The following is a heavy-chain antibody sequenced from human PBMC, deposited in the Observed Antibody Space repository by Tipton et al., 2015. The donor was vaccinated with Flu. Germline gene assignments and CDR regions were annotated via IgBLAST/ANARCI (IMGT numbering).Heavy chain of an antibody. CDR1: GFTFDYYG. CDR2: MWADGGNE. V-gene: IGHV3-33*01. CDR3: ARNYDSSGYNYEVGAFDI. Sequence: SLRLSCAASGFTFDYYGMHWVRQAPGRGLQWVAFMWADGGNEKYADSVKGRFAISRDNAKNTLYLQMNSLRAEGTAVYYCARNYDSSGYNYEVGAFDIWGLGTTVIVSP. J-gene: IGHJ3*02. D-gene: IGHD3-22*01.